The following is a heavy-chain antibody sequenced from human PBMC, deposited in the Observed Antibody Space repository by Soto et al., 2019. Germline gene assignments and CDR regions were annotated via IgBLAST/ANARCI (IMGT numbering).Heavy chain of an antibody. CDR1: GGSISSYY. D-gene: IGHD3-10*01. J-gene: IGHJ4*02. V-gene: IGHV4-59*08. Sequence: SETLSLTCTVSGGSISSYYWSWIRQPPGKGLEWIGYIYYSGSTNYNPSLKSRVTISVDTSKNQFSLKLSSVTAADTAVYYCASAGRDYYGSGSLSLWGQGTLVTVSS. CDR2: IYYSGST. CDR3: ASAGRDYYGSGSLSL.